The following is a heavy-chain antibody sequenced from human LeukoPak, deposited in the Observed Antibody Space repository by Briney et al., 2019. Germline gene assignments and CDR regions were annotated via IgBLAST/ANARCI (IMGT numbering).Heavy chain of an antibody. CDR2: ISSNGGST. D-gene: IGHD6-13*01. V-gene: IGHV3-64D*06. CDR1: GFTFSSYA. CDR3: AKRYSMDYYGMDV. J-gene: IGHJ6*02. Sequence: GGSLRLSCSASGFTFSSYAMHWVRQAPGKGLEYVSTISSNGGSTYYADSVKGRFTISRDNSKNTLYLQMSSLRAEDTAVYYCAKRYSMDYYGMDVWGQGTTVTVSS.